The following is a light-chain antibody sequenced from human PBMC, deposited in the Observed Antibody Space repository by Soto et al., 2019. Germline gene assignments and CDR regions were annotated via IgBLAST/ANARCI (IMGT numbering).Light chain of an antibody. CDR1: QSVSNNY. CDR3: QQYGSSSFT. Sequence: EIVLTQSPGTLSLSPGERATLSCRASQSVSNNYLAWYQQKPGQAPRLLIYDAFNRAAGIPDRFSGRGSGADFTLTITRLEPGDFAVYYCQQYGSSSFTFGPGTKVDIK. J-gene: IGKJ3*01. CDR2: DAF. V-gene: IGKV3-20*01.